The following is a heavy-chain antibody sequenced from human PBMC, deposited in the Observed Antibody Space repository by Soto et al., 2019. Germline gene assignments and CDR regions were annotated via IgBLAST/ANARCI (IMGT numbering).Heavy chain of an antibody. CDR2: IYYSGNT. CDR3: GRDYSKLRWFEP. J-gene: IGHJ5*02. Sequence: SDTLSLTCTFSVFSISSSVFYLSFIRQHPGKGLEWIGYIYYSGNTQYNPSLKSRVTISVDTSKKKFSLKMSSVTAADTAVYYCGRDYSKLRWFEPWGKGNLVTVSS. CDR1: VFSISSSVFY. V-gene: IGHV4-31*03. D-gene: IGHD4-4*01.